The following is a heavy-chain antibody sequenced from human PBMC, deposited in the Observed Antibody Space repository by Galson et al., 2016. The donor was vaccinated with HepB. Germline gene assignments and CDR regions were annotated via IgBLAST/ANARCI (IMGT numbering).Heavy chain of an antibody. Sequence: QSGAEVKKPGESLKISCKGSGFTFTSYWIGWVRQMPGKGLEWMGIIYPGNSDTRYNPSFQGQVTISVDKSTSTAYLQWNSLKASDTAMYYCARPARGYCSGGTCPHPGYFDLWGRGTLVTVSS. V-gene: IGHV5-51*01. J-gene: IGHJ2*01. CDR3: ARPARGYCSGGTCPHPGYFDL. CDR2: IYPGNSDT. D-gene: IGHD2-15*01. CDR1: GFTFTSYW.